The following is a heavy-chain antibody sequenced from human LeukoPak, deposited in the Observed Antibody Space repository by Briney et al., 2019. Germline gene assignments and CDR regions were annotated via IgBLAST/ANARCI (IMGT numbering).Heavy chain of an antibody. CDR3: ARLARLTLLRGVTGYHSLDV. V-gene: IGHV4-59*01. CDR1: GGSMDSFY. Sequence: SETLSLTCSVSGGSMDSFYWSWIRQSSGGGLEWIGYIYYSGTTNYNPSLRSRLTISVDTSKNQFSLKLSSATAADTAVYYCARLARLTLLRGVTGYHSLDVWGKGTKVTVSS. D-gene: IGHD3-10*01. CDR2: IYYSGTT. J-gene: IGHJ6*04.